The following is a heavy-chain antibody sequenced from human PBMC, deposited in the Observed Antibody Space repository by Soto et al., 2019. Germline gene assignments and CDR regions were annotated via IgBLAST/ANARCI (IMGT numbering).Heavy chain of an antibody. CDR1: GGSFSGYY. J-gene: IGHJ6*02. CDR3: ARVSGSYYYGMDA. D-gene: IGHD1-26*01. V-gene: IGHV4-34*01. Sequence: SETLSLTCTVYGGSFSGYYWTWIRQPPGTGLEWIGEINHSGSTNYNPSLKSRVTISVDKSKNQFSLKLSSVTAADTAVYYCARVSGSYYYGMDAWGQGTTVTVSS. CDR2: INHSGST.